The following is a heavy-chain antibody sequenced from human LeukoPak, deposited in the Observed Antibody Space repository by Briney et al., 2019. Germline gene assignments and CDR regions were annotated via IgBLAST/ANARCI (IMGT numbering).Heavy chain of an antibody. CDR3: ARGEVDSSGWDCFHF. CDR1: GYTFTSYG. D-gene: IGHD6-19*01. Sequence: ASVKVSCKASGYTFTSYGISWVRQAPGQALEWMGWISGYNGNTNYAQKLQGRVTMTTDTSTSTAYMELRSLRSDDTAVYYCARGEVDSSGWDCFHFWGQGTLVTVSS. V-gene: IGHV1-18*01. CDR2: ISGYNGNT. J-gene: IGHJ4*02.